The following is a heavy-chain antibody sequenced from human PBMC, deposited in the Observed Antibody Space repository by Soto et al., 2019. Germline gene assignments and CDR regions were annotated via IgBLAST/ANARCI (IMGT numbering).Heavy chain of an antibody. J-gene: IGHJ6*02. D-gene: IGHD3-10*01. Sequence: GWSLRLSCTSSVFTFVDYAMSWFRQAPGEGLEWVGFIRSKPYDGTTEYAASAKGRFTISRDDSKSIAYLQMNSLKTEDTAVYYCAKDLFSMVRGASYYSYGMDVWGQGTTVTVSS. V-gene: IGHV3-49*03. CDR1: VFTFVDYA. CDR2: IRSKPYDGTT. CDR3: AKDLFSMVRGASYYSYGMDV.